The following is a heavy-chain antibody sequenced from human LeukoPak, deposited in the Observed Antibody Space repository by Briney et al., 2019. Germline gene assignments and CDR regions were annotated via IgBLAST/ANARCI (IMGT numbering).Heavy chain of an antibody. J-gene: IGHJ4*02. CDR1: GFTFSSYA. CDR3: ARDVHPIVVVVAAFGY. CDR2: ISYDGSNK. D-gene: IGHD2-15*01. V-gene: IGHV3-30-3*01. Sequence: GGSLRLSCAASGFTFSSYAMHWVRQAPGKGLEWVAVISYDGSNKYYADSVKGRFTISRDNAKNSLYLQMNSLRAEDTAVYYCARDVHPIVVVVAAFGYWGQGTLVTVSS.